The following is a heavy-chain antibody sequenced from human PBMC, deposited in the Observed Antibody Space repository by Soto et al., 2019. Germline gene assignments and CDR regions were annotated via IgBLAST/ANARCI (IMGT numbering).Heavy chain of an antibody. CDR2: IYYDGST. D-gene: IGHD2-15*01. Sequence: SETLSLTCTVSGGSINSNNYYWAWIRQPPGKGLARIASIYYDGSTYYNPSLKSRVTISIDTSKNQFSLRLRSVTAADTAIYYCAKVVVAATRHTDFDSWGQGPLVTV. J-gene: IGHJ4*02. V-gene: IGHV4-39*01. CDR3: AKVVVAATRHTDFDS. CDR1: GGSINSNNYY.